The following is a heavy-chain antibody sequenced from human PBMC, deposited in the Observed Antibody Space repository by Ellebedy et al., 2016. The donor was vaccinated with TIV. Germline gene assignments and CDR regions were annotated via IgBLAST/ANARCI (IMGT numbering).Heavy chain of an antibody. Sequence: GESLKISCAASGFRFDDYGMSWVRQAPGKGLEWVSGINWNGGSTGYADSVKGRFTISRDNAKNSLYLQMNSLRAEDTAVYYCARRGLAAGGTLLYYWGQGTLVTVSS. CDR1: GFRFDDYG. CDR3: ARRGLAAGGTLLYY. V-gene: IGHV3-20*04. CDR2: INWNGGST. D-gene: IGHD6-13*01. J-gene: IGHJ4*02.